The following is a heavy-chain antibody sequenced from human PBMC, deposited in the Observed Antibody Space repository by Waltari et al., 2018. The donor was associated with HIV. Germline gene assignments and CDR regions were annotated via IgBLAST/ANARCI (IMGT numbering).Heavy chain of an antibody. Sequence: QVQLQESGPGLVKPSETLSLPCTVPGGSINYYYWNWIRQPPGKGLEWIGYIYYSRTTNYNPSLESRVTISVDTSKNHFSLNLTSVTAADTAMYYCARHGGMATTFDYWGQGSLVTVSS. CDR3: ARHGGMATTFDY. V-gene: IGHV4-59*08. CDR1: GGSINYYY. J-gene: IGHJ4*02. D-gene: IGHD5-12*01. CDR2: IYYSRTT.